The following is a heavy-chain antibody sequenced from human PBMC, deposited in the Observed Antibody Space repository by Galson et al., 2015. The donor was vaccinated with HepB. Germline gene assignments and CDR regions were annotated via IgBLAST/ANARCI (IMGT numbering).Heavy chain of an antibody. CDR3: ARMARKAGWFDT. CDR2: IYYAGST. D-gene: IGHD5-24*01. J-gene: IGHJ5*02. CDR1: GYSVTPGGFF. V-gene: IGHV4-31*03. Sequence: LSLTCSVSGYSVTPGGFFWAWIRHHPRQGLEWIGHIYYAGSTSYNPSLETRVSISVDTSNNQFSLNLTSVTAADSAVYFCARMARKAGWFDTWGQGTLVTVSA.